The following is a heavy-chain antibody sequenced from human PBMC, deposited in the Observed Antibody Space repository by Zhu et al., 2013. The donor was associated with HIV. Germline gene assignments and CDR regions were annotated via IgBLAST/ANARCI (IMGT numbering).Heavy chain of an antibody. CDR2: INPNSGGT. CDR1: GYTFTGYY. Sequence: QVQLVQSGAEVKKPGASVKVSCKASGYTFTGYYMHWVRQAPGQGLEWMGWINPNSGGTNYAQKFQGRVTMTRDTSISTAYMELSRLRSDDTAVYYCARAGRYSGYDYYYYYYMDVWGKGTTVTVSS. D-gene: IGHD5-12*01. J-gene: IGHJ6*03. V-gene: IGHV1-2*02. CDR3: ARAGRYSGYDYYYYYYMDV.